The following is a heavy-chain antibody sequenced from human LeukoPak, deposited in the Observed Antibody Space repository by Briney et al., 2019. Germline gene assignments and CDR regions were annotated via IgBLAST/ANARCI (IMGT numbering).Heavy chain of an antibody. J-gene: IGHJ6*02. CDR1: GGTFSSYA. CDR3: ARPYSSSSYYYGMDV. CDR2: IIPIFGTA. V-gene: IGHV1-69*13. Sequence: ASVKVSCKASGGTFSSYAISWVRQAPGQGLERMGGIIPIFGTANYAQKFQGRVTITADESTNTAYMELSSLRSEDAAVYYCARPYSSSSYYYGMDVWGQGTTVTVSS. D-gene: IGHD6-6*01.